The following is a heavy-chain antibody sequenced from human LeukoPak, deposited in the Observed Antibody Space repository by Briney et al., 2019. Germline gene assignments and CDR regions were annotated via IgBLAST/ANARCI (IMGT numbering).Heavy chain of an antibody. CDR2: FDPEDGET. CDR1: GYTLTELS. D-gene: IGHD5-18*01. V-gene: IGHV1-24*01. CDR3: ARGRVQLPDY. J-gene: IGHJ4*02. Sequence: ASVKVSCKVSGYTLTELSMRWVRQAPGKGLEWMGGFDPEDGETIYAQKFQGRVTMTRNTSISTAYMELSSLRSEDTAVYYCARGRVQLPDYWGQGTLVTVSS.